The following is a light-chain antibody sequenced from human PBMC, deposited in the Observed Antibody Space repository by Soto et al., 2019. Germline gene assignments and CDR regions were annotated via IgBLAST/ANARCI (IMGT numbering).Light chain of an antibody. J-gene: IGKJ1*01. CDR3: QHYNSYGT. V-gene: IGKV1-5*01. CDR1: QTISSW. CDR2: DVS. Sequence: DIQMTQSPSTLSASVGDRVTITCRASQTISSWLAWYQVKPGKTPKVLIYDVSTLESGVPSRFSGSGSGTEFTLTVSSLQPEDFATYYCQHYNSYGTLGQGTKVDIK.